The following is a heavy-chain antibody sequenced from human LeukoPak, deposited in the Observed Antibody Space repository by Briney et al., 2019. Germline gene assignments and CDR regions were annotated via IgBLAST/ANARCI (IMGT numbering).Heavy chain of an antibody. CDR3: ASVPPGLRLGVN. CDR2: IYYSGST. V-gene: IGHV4-59*01. Sequence: SETLSLTCTVSGGSISSYYWSWIRQHPGKGLEWIGYIYYSGSTNYNPSLKSRVTISVDTSKNQFSLKLSSVTAADTAVYYCASVPPGLRLGVNWGQGTLVTVSS. CDR1: GGSISSYY. J-gene: IGHJ4*02. D-gene: IGHD3-16*01.